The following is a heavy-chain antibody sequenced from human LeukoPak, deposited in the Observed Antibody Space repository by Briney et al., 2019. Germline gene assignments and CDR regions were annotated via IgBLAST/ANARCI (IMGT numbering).Heavy chain of an antibody. CDR2: LYYSGST. CDR1: GGSISSYY. Sequence: PSETLSLTCTVSGGSISSYYWSWIRQPPGKGLEWIGYLYYSGSTNYNPSLKSRVTISVDTSKNQFSLKLSSVTAADTAVYYCARGRGYYGSGSYPKTLDYWGQGTLVTVSS. V-gene: IGHV4-59*12. D-gene: IGHD3-10*01. J-gene: IGHJ4*02. CDR3: ARGRGYYGSGSYPKTLDY.